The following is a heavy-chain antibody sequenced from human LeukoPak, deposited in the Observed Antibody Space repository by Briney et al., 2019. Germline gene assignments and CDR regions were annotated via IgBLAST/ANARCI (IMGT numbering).Heavy chain of an antibody. J-gene: IGHJ6*02. CDR2: ISRFGNYT. Sequence: NPGGSLRLSCAASGFTFSDHYMSWIRQAPGKGLEWISHISRFGNYTNYADSAKGRFTISRDNAKNSVYLQMISLRPEDTAVYYCARPMVPGVVEYVGLDVWGQGTTVIVSS. CDR1: GFTFSDHY. CDR3: ARPMVPGVVEYVGLDV. V-gene: IGHV3-11*03. D-gene: IGHD3-10*01.